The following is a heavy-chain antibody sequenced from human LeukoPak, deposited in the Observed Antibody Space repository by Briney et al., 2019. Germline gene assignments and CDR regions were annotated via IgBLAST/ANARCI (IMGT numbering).Heavy chain of an antibody. V-gene: IGHV4-59*01. J-gene: IGHJ6*03. Sequence: PSETLSLTCKVSGGSISGYHWSWIRQPPGKGLEWLGYIYYSGSSNYNPSLKSRVTISADTSKNQFSLKLSSVTAADTAVYYCARVPRSYYYYYMDVWGKGTTVTVSS. CDR1: GGSISGYH. CDR3: ARVPRSYYYYYMDV. CDR2: IYYSGSS.